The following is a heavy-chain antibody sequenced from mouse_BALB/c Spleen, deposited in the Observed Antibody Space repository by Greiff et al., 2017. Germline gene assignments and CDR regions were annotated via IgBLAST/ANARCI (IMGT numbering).Heavy chain of an antibody. D-gene: IGHD2-4*01. V-gene: IGHV1S81*02. CDR3: AGTYDYLDAMDY. J-gene: IGHJ4*01. Sequence: VQLQQPGAELVKPGASVKLSCKASGYTFTSYWMHWVKQRPGQGLEWIGEINPSNGRTNYNEKFKSKATLTVDKSSSTAYMQLSSLTSEDSAVYYCAGTYDYLDAMDYWGQGTSVTVSS. CDR1: GYTFTSYW. CDR2: INPSNGRT.